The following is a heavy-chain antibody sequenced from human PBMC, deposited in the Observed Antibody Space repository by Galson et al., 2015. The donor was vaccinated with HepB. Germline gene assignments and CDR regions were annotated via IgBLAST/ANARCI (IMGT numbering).Heavy chain of an antibody. J-gene: IGHJ6*02. V-gene: IGHV5-51*01. CDR2: IYPGDSAT. Sequence: QSGAEVKKPGESLKISSTGFGYTFTSYWNGWVRHMPGKGLEWMGFIYPGDSATRYRPSFQGQVTISADKAINTAYLQWISLKASDTAMYYCATQPNYSDCMDVWGQGTTVTVSS. CDR3: ATQPNYSDCMDV. CDR1: GYTFTSYW.